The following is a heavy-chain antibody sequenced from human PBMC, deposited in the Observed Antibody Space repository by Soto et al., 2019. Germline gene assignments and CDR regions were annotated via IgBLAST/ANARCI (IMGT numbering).Heavy chain of an antibody. Sequence: PGRSLRLSCAASGFTYSSYEMNWVRQAPGKGLEWVSYISISGSTIYYADSVKGRFTISRXXAXXSXXLXXNXXRAXDTAVYYCARLDGAYFYGMDVWGQGTTVTVPS. V-gene: IGHV3-48*03. CDR2: ISISGSTI. D-gene: IGHD1-26*01. J-gene: IGHJ6*02. CDR1: GFTYSSYE. CDR3: ARLDGAYFYGMDV.